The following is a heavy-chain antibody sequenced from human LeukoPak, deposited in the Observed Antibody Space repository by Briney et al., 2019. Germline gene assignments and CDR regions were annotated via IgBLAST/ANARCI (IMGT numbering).Heavy chain of an antibody. CDR3: ARGVRIGYCSGGSCYPFDY. CDR1: GYTFTGYY. CDR2: INPNSGGT. Sequence: ASVEVSCKASGYTFTGYYMHWARQAPGQGLEWMGWINPNSGGTNYAQKFQGRVTMTRDTSISTAYMELSRLRSDDTAVYYCARGVRIGYCSGGSCYPFDYWGQGTLVTVSS. D-gene: IGHD2-15*01. J-gene: IGHJ4*02. V-gene: IGHV1-2*02.